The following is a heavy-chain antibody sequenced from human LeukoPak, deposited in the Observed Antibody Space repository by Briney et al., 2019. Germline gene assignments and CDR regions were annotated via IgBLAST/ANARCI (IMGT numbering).Heavy chain of an antibody. CDR2: ISWNSGSI. CDR3: ARWSGYGFDP. CDR1: GFAFDDYA. J-gene: IGHJ5*02. Sequence: GGSLRLSCAASGFAFDDYAMHWVRQAPGKGLEWVSGISWNSGSIGYADSVKGRFTISRDNAKNSLYLQMNSLRAEDTALYYCARWSGYGFDPWGQGTLVTVSS. D-gene: IGHD3-3*01. V-gene: IGHV3-9*01.